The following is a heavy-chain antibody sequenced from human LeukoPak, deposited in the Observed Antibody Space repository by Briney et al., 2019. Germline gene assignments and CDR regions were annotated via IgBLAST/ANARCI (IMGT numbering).Heavy chain of an antibody. J-gene: IGHJ5*02. CDR3: GRDVLA. CDR1: GFTFSSIA. CDR2: ISGSGGGT. V-gene: IGHV3-23*01. D-gene: IGHD4/OR15-4a*01. Sequence: GGSLRLSCAASGFTFSSIAMSWVRQAPDKGLEWVSTISGSGGGTHYADSVKGRFTISRDNSKNTLFLQMNRLRAEDTAVYYCGRDVLAWGQGTLVTVSS.